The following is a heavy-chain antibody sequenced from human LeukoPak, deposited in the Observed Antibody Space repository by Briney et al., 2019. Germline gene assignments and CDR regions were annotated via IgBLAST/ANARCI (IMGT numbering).Heavy chain of an antibody. Sequence: SETLSLTCAVYGGSFSGYYWSWIRQPPGKGLEWIGEINHSGSTNYNPSLKSRVTISVDTSKNQFSLKLSSVTAADTAVYYCAGPWASLGYWGQGTLVTVSS. J-gene: IGHJ4*02. V-gene: IGHV4-34*01. CDR2: INHSGST. CDR3: AGPWASLGY. CDR1: GGSFSGYY.